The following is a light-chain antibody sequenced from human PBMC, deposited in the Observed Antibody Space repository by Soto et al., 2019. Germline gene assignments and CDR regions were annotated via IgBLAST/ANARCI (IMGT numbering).Light chain of an antibody. V-gene: IGKV3-15*01. Sequence: EVVFTQSPATLSVSPGERATLSCRASQSVTSSLAWYQQRPGQAPRLLIYGASNRATGIPARFSGSGSGTEFTLTISSLQSEDVAVYYCQQYSNWPPYTFGQGTKVDI. CDR1: QSVTSS. CDR3: QQYSNWPPYT. J-gene: IGKJ2*01. CDR2: GAS.